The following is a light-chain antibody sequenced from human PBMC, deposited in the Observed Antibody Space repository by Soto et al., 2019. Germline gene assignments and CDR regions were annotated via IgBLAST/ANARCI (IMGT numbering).Light chain of an antibody. J-gene: IGLJ3*02. V-gene: IGLV1-40*01. CDR1: SSNVGAGYD. Sequence: QSVLTQPPSVSGAPGQRVTISCTGSSSNVGAGYDVHWYQQLPGTAPKLLIYGNNNRPSGVPDRFSGSKSGTSASLAITGLQAEDVADYYCQYYDSSLSGWVFGGGTKLTVL. CDR3: QYYDSSLSGWV. CDR2: GNN.